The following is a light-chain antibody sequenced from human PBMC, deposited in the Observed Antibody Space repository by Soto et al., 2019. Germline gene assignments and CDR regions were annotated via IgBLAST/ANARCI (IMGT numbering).Light chain of an antibody. Sequence: DIQMTQSPSTLSASVGDRVTITCRASQSTSSWLAWYQQKPGKAPKLLIYAASTLESGVPSRFSATVSGTEFSLTITSLQPEDFATYYCQQLFDSPITFGQGTRLEIK. CDR1: QSTSSW. CDR3: QQLFDSPIT. V-gene: IGKV1-5*01. J-gene: IGKJ5*01. CDR2: AAS.